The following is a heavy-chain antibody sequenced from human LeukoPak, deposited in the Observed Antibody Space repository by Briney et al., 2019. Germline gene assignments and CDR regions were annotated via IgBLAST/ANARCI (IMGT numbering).Heavy chain of an antibody. V-gene: IGHV3-7*01. Sequence: PGGALSLSCAASGFTFSRYWMHGVRQPPGKGLEWVANIKEDGGRKHYVDSVGGRFTISRDNTKSSLYLQMNSLRAEDTAVYYCARDSVASGSLDYWGQGALVTVSS. CDR2: IKEDGGRK. CDR1: GFTFSRYW. D-gene: IGHD3-10*01. CDR3: ARDSVASGSLDY. J-gene: IGHJ4*02.